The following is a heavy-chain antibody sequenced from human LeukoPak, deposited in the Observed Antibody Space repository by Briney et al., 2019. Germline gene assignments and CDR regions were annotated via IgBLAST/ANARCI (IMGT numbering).Heavy chain of an antibody. CDR3: ARLCNGVGCGWFDP. V-gene: IGHV1-69*05. CDR2: IIPIFGTA. CDR1: GGTFSSYA. J-gene: IGHJ5*02. Sequence: SVKVSCKASGGTFSSYAISWVRQAPGQGLEWMGGIIPIFGTANYAQKFQGRVTITTDESTSTAYTELSSLRSEDTAVYYCARLCNGVGCGWFDPWGQGTLVTVSS. D-gene: IGHD2-15*01.